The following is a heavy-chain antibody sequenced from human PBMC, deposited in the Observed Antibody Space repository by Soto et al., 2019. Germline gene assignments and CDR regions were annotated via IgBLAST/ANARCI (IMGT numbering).Heavy chain of an antibody. CDR3: ARVNGVGATAIDNWFDP. CDR2: INAGNGNT. D-gene: IGHD2-21*02. CDR1: GYTFTSYA. V-gene: IGHV1-3*01. J-gene: IGHJ5*02. Sequence: ASVKVSCKASGYTFTSYAMHWVRQAPGQRLEWMGWINAGNGNTKYSQKFQGRVTITRDTSASTAYMELSSLRSEDTAVYYCARVNGVGATAIDNWFDPWRQGTPVCVAS.